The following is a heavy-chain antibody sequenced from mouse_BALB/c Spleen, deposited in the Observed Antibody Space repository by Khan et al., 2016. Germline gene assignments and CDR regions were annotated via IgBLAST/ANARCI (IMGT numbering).Heavy chain of an antibody. Sequence: EVQLQESGPDLVKPGASVNISCKASGYSFTGYYMHWVKESHGKSLEWIGRANPNNGGTSYNQKFKGKAILTVDKSFSIAYMDLRSLTSEDSAVYYCASRGGHYVGWGQGTTLTVSS. D-gene: IGHD2-1*01. CDR1: GYSFTGYY. J-gene: IGHJ2*01. CDR3: ASRGGHYVG. CDR2: ANPNNGGT. V-gene: IGHV1-26*01.